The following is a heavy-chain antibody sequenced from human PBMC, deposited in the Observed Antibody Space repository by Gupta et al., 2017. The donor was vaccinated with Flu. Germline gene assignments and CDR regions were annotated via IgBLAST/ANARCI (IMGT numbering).Heavy chain of an antibody. Sequence: EVQLFESGGGMIPPGGSLRLACAASGVTLRNYAMTWIRQAPGKGLECVSGIRSSGSGTYYADSVKGRFSISRDKAQNTLYLQMNTLRPEDTAVYYCAKDSPRDARDAFDIWGQGTVVTVSS. CDR1: GVTLRNYA. J-gene: IGHJ3*02. V-gene: IGHV3-23*01. CDR2: IRSSGSGT. D-gene: IGHD2-8*01. CDR3: AKDSPRDARDAFDI.